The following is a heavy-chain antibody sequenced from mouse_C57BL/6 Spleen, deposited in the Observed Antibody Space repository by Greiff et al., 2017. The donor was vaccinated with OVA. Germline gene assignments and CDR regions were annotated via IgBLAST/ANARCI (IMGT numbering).Heavy chain of an antibody. J-gene: IGHJ2*01. CDR3: TRRIYYGNYDFGY. CDR2: IDPETGGT. CDR1: GYTFTDYE. D-gene: IGHD2-1*01. Sequence: VQLQQSGAELVRPGASVTLSCKASGYTFTDYEMHWVKQTPVHGLEWIGAIDPETGGTAYNQKFKGKAILTADKSSSTAYMELRSLISEDSAVYYCTRRIYYGNYDFGYWGQGTTRTVSS. V-gene: IGHV1-15*01.